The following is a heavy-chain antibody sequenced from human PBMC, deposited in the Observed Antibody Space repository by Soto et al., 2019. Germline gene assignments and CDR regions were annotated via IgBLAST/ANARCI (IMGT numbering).Heavy chain of an antibody. CDR2: IYDSGST. D-gene: IGHD3-22*01. Sequence: SETLSLTCTVSGDSIRSYYWSWIRQPPGKGLEWIGYIYDSGSTNYNPSLRSRVTISVDTSKSQFSLKLSSVTAADTAVYYCARDRAYYESSGLYFDYWGQGTLVTVSS. CDR3: ARDRAYYESSGLYFDY. V-gene: IGHV4-59*01. CDR1: GDSIRSYY. J-gene: IGHJ4*02.